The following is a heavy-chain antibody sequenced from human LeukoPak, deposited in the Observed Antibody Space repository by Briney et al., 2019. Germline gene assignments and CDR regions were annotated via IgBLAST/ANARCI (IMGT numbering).Heavy chain of an antibody. CDR2: IKQDGSDK. Sequence: PGGSLRLSCAASGFSFSDYWMSWVRQAPGKGLEWVASIKQDGSDKLYVDSVKGRFTISRDNAKNSLFLQMNSLRAEDTAVYYCASYCISRRCDFVFDYWGQGTLVTVSS. V-gene: IGHV3-7*05. CDR3: ASYCISRRCDFVFDY. CDR1: GFSFSDYW. J-gene: IGHJ4*02. D-gene: IGHD2-15*01.